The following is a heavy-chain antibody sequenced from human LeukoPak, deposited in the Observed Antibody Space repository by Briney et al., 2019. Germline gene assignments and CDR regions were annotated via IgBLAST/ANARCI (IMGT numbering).Heavy chain of an antibody. CDR1: GFTFSSYG. CDR3: AKDLFDYYDSSGLNWFDP. Sequence: PGGSLRLTCAASGFTFSSYGMHWVRQAPGKGLEWVAVISYDGSNKYYADSVKGRFTISRDNSKNTLYLQMNSLRAEDTAVYYCAKDLFDYYDSSGLNWFDPWGQGTLVTVSS. CDR2: ISYDGSNK. V-gene: IGHV3-30*18. D-gene: IGHD3-22*01. J-gene: IGHJ5*02.